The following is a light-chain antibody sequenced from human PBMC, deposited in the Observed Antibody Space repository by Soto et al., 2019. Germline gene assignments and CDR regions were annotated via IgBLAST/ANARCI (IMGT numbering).Light chain of an antibody. CDR2: DVS. CDR1: SSDVGGYNY. V-gene: IGLV2-14*01. Sequence: QSALTQPASVSGSTGESITISCTGTSSDVGGYNYVSWYQQHPGKAPKLIIYDVSDRPSGVSSRFSGSKSGYTASLTISGLRAEDEADYYCSSYTSSSTLVFRGGSKLTVL. CDR3: SSYTSSSTLV. J-gene: IGLJ2*01.